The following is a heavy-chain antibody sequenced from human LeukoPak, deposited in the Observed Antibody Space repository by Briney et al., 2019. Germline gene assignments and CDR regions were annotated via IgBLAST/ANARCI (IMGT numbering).Heavy chain of an antibody. D-gene: IGHD4-17*01. Sequence: GGSLRLSCAASGFTFSSYTMHWVRQAPGTGLEWVAVISYDGNNKYYADSVKGRFTISRDNSKNTLYLQMNSLRGEDTAVYYCARNPYYGDYVWGQGTRDTVSS. J-gene: IGHJ4*02. V-gene: IGHV3-30*01. CDR2: ISYDGNNK. CDR3: ARNPYYGDYV. CDR1: GFTFSSYT.